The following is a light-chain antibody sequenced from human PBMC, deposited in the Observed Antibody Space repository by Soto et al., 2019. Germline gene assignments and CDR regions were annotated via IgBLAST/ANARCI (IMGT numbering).Light chain of an antibody. J-gene: IGKJ2*01. Sequence: EIVLTQSPGTLSLSPGERATLSCRASESISSSYLAWYQQKHGQPPRLLIYGASSRATGIPDRFSGSGSGTDFTLTISRLEPEDFAVYYCQKYGSSPPYTFGQGTKLEIK. CDR3: QKYGSSPPYT. V-gene: IGKV3-20*01. CDR2: GAS. CDR1: ESISSSY.